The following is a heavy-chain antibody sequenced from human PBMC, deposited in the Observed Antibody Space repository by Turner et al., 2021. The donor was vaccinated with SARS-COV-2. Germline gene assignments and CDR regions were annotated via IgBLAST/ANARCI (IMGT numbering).Heavy chain of an antibody. D-gene: IGHD3-10*01. CDR2: IYYSGST. CDR3: ARHPAGLAWFVELFFGGGPFDY. V-gene: IGHV4-39*01. Sequence: QLQLQESGPGLVKPSETLSLTCTVSGGSISSSSYYWGWIRQPPGKGLEWIGSIYYSGSTYYNPSLKSRVTISVDTSKNQFSLKLSSVTAADTAVYYCARHPAGLAWFVELFFGGGPFDYWGQGTLVTVSS. J-gene: IGHJ4*02. CDR1: GGSISSSSYY.